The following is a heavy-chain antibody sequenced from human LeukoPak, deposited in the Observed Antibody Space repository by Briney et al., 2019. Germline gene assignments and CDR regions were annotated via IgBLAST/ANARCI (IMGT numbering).Heavy chain of an antibody. J-gene: IGHJ4*02. Sequence: ASVKVSCKASGYTFTSYGVSWVRQAPGQGPEWMGWISAYNGNTNYAQKLQGRVTMTTDTSTSTAYMELRSLRSDDTAVYYCARVGSSADRYYFDYWGQGTLVTVSS. CDR2: ISAYNGNT. CDR3: ARVGSSADRYYFDY. D-gene: IGHD6-25*01. V-gene: IGHV1-18*01. CDR1: GYTFTSYG.